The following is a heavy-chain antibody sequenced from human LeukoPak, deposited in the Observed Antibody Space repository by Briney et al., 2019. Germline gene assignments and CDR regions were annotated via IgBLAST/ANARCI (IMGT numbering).Heavy chain of an antibody. CDR3: ARTPPYQLPSDDAFDI. J-gene: IGHJ3*02. D-gene: IGHD2-2*01. CDR2: IIPIFGTA. CDR1: GGTFSSYA. V-gene: IGHV1-69*01. Sequence: SVKVSCKAPGGTFSSYAISWVRQAPGQGLEWMGGIIPIFGTANYAQKFQGRVTITADESTSTAYMELSSLRSEDTAVYYCARTPPYQLPSDDAFDIWGQGTMVTVSS.